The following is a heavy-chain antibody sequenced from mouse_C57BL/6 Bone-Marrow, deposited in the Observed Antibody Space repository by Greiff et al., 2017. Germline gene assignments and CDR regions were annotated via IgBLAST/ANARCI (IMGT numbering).Heavy chain of an antibody. D-gene: IGHD2-4*01. CDR2: ILPGSGST. CDR3: AREDYDYDGPPYYYAMDY. Sequence: ESGAELMKPGASVKLSCKATGYTFTGYWIEWVKQRPGHGLEWIGEILPGSGSTNYNEKFKGKATFTADTSSNTAYMQLSSLTTEDSAIYYCAREDYDYDGPPYYYAMDYWGQGTSVTVSS. CDR1: GYTFTGYW. J-gene: IGHJ4*01. V-gene: IGHV1-9*01.